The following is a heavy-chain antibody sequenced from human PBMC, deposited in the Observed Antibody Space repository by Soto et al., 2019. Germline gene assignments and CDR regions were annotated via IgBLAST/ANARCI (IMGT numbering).Heavy chain of an antibody. J-gene: IGHJ4*01. V-gene: IGHV5-51*01. CDR3: ARHLVGSTRGNFDY. D-gene: IGHD2-2*01. Sequence: PGESLKISCKTSGYSFTSYCIGWVRQMPGKGMVWMGNIYPYDSDTRYSPSFQGQVTISADMSITTAYLQWSGLRASDTAMYFCARHLVGSTRGNFDYWGQGTLVTVSS. CDR1: GYSFTSYC. CDR2: IYPYDSDT.